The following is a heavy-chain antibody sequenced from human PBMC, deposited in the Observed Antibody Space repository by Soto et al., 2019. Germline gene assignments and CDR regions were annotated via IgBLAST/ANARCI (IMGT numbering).Heavy chain of an antibody. V-gene: IGHV1-69*13. CDR2: IIPIFGTA. CDR1: GGTFSSYA. CDR3: ARDLTGDYSGRDWFDP. D-gene: IGHD2-15*01. J-gene: IGHJ5*02. Sequence: SVKVSCKASGGTFSSYAISWVRQAPVQGLEWMGGIIPIFGTANYAQKFQGRVTITADESTSTAYMELSSLRSEDTAVYYCARDLTGDYSGRDWFDPWGQGTLVTVSS.